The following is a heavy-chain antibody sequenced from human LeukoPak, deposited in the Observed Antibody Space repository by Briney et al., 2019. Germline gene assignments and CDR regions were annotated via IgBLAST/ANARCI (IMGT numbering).Heavy chain of an antibody. J-gene: IGHJ3*02. CDR1: GYTFTDYF. D-gene: IGHD3-3*01. V-gene: IGHV1-2*02. Sequence: ASVKVSCKASGYTFTDYFMNWVRQAPGQGLEWMAWINPKSGGTVYAQKLQGRVTMTRDTSSSTAYMELSRLRFDDTVVYYCARGPRITIFGVVMANDAFDIWGQGTMVTVSS. CDR2: INPKSGGT. CDR3: ARGPRITIFGVVMANDAFDI.